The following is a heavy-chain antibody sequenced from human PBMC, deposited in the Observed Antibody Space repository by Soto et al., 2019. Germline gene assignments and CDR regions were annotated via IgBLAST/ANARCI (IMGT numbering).Heavy chain of an antibody. CDR2: ISYDGSNK. D-gene: IGHD1-20*01. Sequence: GGSLRLSCAASGFTFSSYGMHWVRQAPGKGLEWVAVISYDGSNKYYADSVKGRFTISRDNSKNTLYLQMNSLRAEDTAVYYCARPMTPSLAITYYFDYWGQGTLVTVSS. CDR3: ARPMTPSLAITYYFDY. CDR1: GFTFSSYG. J-gene: IGHJ4*02. V-gene: IGHV3-30*03.